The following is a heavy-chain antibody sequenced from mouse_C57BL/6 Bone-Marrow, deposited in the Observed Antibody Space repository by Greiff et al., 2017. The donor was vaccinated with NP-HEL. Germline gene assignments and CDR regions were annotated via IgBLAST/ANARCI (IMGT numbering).Heavy chain of an antibody. D-gene: IGHD4-1*01. J-gene: IGHJ3*01. CDR3: TTNWAFAY. CDR2: IDPENGDT. CDR1: GSNFIDDY. V-gene: IGHV14-4*01. Sequence: VQLKQSGAELVRPGASVKLSCTASGSNFIDDYMHWVKQRPEQGLEWIGWIDPENGDTEYASKFQGKATITADTASSTAYLQLSRLTSEDTAVYYCTTNWAFAYWGQGTLVTVSA.